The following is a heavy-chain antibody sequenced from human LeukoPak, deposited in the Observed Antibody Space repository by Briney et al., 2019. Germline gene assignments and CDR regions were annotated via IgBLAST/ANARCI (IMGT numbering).Heavy chain of an antibody. CDR3: ARIIAARPGNYYYYYMDV. Sequence: PSQTLSLTCTVSGGSISSGDYYWSWIRQPPGKGLEWIGYIYYSGSTYYNPSLKSRVTISVDTSKNQFSLKLSSVTAADTAVYYCARIIAARPGNYYYYYMDVWGKGTTVTVSS. J-gene: IGHJ6*03. CDR2: IYYSGST. V-gene: IGHV4-30-4*01. D-gene: IGHD6-6*01. CDR1: GGSISSGDYY.